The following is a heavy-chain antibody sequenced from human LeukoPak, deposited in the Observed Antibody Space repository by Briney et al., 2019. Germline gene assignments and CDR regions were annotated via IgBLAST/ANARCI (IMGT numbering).Heavy chain of an antibody. CDR2: IIPILDIA. V-gene: IGHV1-69*04. CDR3: ARGQGREQQPVFFSEYFQH. D-gene: IGHD6-13*01. CDR1: GGTFSSYA. J-gene: IGHJ1*01. Sequence: SVKVSCKASGGTFSSYAISWVRQAPGQGLEWMGRIIPILDIANYAQKFQGRVTITADKSTSTAYMELSSLRSEDTAVYYCARGQGREQQPVFFSEYFQHWGQGTLVTVSS.